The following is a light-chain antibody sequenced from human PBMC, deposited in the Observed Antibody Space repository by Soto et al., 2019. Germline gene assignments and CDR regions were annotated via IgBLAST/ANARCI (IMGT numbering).Light chain of an antibody. V-gene: IGKV3-20*01. CDR2: GAS. J-gene: IGKJ4*01. CDR3: QEYGSSPLT. Sequence: EIVLTQSPGTLSLSPGERATLSCRASQSVSSSYLDWYQQKPGQAPRLLIYGASSRATGIPDRFSGSGSGTDCTLAISRLEPEDLAVYDCQEYGSSPLTFGGGTKVELK. CDR1: QSVSSSY.